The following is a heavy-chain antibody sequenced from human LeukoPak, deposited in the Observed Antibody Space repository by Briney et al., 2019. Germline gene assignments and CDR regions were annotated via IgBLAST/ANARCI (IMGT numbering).Heavy chain of an antibody. J-gene: IGHJ4*02. CDR3: AREQLHSGRFDY. Sequence: SETLSLTCTVSGGSTSYFYWSWIRQSPGKGLQWIGYVHNSGSTNYNPSFASRLSISLDTSKQQFSLRLSSATAADTAVYYCAREQLHSGRFDYWGQGILVTVSS. CDR1: GGSTSYFY. D-gene: IGHD1-26*01. V-gene: IGHV4-59*01. CDR2: VHNSGST.